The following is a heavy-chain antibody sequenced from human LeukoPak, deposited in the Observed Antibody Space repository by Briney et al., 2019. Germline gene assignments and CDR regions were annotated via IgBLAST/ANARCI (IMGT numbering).Heavy chain of an antibody. Sequence: GRSLRLSCAAYGFTFDDYAMHWVRPAPGKGLEWVSCISLNSGSIGYADSVKGRFTISRDNAKNSLYLQMNSLRGEDAALYYCAKSDNWRGGNYFDYWGQGTLVTASS. J-gene: IGHJ4*02. D-gene: IGHD1-1*01. CDR2: ISLNSGSI. CDR3: AKSDNWRGGNYFDY. V-gene: IGHV3-9*01. CDR1: GFTFDDYA.